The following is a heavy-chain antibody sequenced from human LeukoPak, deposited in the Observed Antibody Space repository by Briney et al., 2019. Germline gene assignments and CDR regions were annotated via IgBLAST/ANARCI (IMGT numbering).Heavy chain of an antibody. CDR2: IYCSGST. V-gene: IGHV4-59*01. D-gene: IGHD5-12*01. CDR3: AREDIVATLFDY. Sequence: PSETLSLTCTVSGGSISSYYWSWIRQPPGKGLEWIGYIYCSGSTNYNPSLKSRVTISVDTSKNQFSLKLSSVTAADTAVYYCAREDIVATLFDYWGQGTLVTVSS. J-gene: IGHJ4*02. CDR1: GGSISSYY.